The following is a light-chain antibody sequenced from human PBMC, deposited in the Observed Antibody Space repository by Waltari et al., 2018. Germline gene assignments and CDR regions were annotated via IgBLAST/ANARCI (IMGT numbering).Light chain of an antibody. CDR3: QQYYSTPYT. Sequence: DIVMTQSPDSLAVCLGERATINCKSSQSVLHTANNRNDLAWYRQKPGQPPKLLIYWASSRASGVPDRFSGSGSGADFTLTIGSLQPEDVAVYFCQQYYSTPYTFGQGTKLEIK. CDR2: WAS. J-gene: IGKJ2*01. V-gene: IGKV4-1*01. CDR1: QSVLHTANNRND.